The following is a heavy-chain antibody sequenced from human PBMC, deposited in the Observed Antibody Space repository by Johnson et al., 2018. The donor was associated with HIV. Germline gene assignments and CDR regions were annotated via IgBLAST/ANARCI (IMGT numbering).Heavy chain of an antibody. CDR2: ISSSGSTT. J-gene: IGHJ3*02. Sequence: VQLVESGGGVVQPGRSLRLSCAASGFTFSSYAMHWVRQAPGKGLEWISYISSSGSTTYYADSVKGRFTIYRDNAKNSLYLQMNSLRAEDTAGYYCARDWDPGEPMGAVTIDAFDIWGQGTMVTVSS. CDR1: GFTFSSYA. CDR3: ARDWDPGEPMGAVTIDAFDI. D-gene: IGHD4-17*01. V-gene: IGHV3-48*04.